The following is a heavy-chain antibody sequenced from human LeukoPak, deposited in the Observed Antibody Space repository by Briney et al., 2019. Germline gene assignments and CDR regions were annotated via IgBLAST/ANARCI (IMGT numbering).Heavy chain of an antibody. J-gene: IGHJ5*02. V-gene: IGHV1-69*04. CDR2: IIPILGIA. Sequence: GASVKVSCKASGGTFSCYAISWVRQAPGQGLEWMGRIIPILGIANYAQKFQGRVTITADKSTSTAYMELSSLRSEDTAVYYCARADLPDYYDSSGYYSWGQGTLVTVSS. CDR1: GGTFSCYA. CDR3: ARADLPDYYDSSGYYS. D-gene: IGHD3-22*01.